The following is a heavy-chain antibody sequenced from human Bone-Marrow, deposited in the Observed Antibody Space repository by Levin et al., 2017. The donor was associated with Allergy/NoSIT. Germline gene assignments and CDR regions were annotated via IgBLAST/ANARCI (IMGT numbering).Heavy chain of an antibody. CDR1: GFIFSSKT. V-gene: IGHV3-30*04. J-gene: IGHJ5*02. CDR2: ISYDGINK. D-gene: IGHD1-1*01. Sequence: PGGSLRLSCAASGFIFSSKTMHWVRQAPGKGLEWLAVISYDGINKYYADSVRGRFTISRDNSKNMLYLQIISLRSDDTAVYYCARDPGRRNEVGWLDPWGQGTLVIVSS. CDR3: ARDPGRRNEVGWLDP.